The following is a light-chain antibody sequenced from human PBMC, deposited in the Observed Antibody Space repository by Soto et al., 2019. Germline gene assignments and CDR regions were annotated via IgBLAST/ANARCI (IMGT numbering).Light chain of an antibody. CDR1: HTISSSY. CDR3: QQYVTSSPRT. Sequence: EIVLTQSPGTLSLSPGERATLSCRASHTISSSYLAWYQQKPGQAPRLLMYGISRRATGIPDRFSGSGSGTDFTLTITRLEPDDFAVYYGQQYVTSSPRTFGQGTKVEIK. J-gene: IGKJ1*01. V-gene: IGKV3-20*01. CDR2: GIS.